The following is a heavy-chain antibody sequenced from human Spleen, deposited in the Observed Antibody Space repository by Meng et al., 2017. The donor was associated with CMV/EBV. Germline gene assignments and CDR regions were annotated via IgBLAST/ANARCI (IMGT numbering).Heavy chain of an antibody. CDR1: GGSISSYY. D-gene: IGHD1-14*01. Sequence: SETLSLTCTVSGGSISSYYWSWIRQPPGKGLEWIGCIYYSGSSNYNPSLESRITISVDTSKNQFSLRLYSVTAADTAAYYCAKFSATGAYYYGMDVWGQGTTVTVSS. CDR3: AKFSATGAYYYGMDV. V-gene: IGHV4-59*01. J-gene: IGHJ6*02. CDR2: IYYSGSS.